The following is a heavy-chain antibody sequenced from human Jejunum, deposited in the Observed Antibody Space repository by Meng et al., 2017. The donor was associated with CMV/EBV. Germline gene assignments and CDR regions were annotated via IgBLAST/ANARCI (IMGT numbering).Heavy chain of an antibody. D-gene: IGHD3-10*01. CDR3: ARRSSFFNY. V-gene: IGHV4-38-2*02. J-gene: IGHJ4*02. Sequence: LTCTVSGYSISSGYYWGWVRQPPGKGLEWIGSFYRGERPTYNPSLESRVTISVDTSKNQFSLNLNSVTTADTAVYYCARRSSFFNYWGQGKLVTVSS. CDR1: GYSISSGYY. CDR2: FYRGERP.